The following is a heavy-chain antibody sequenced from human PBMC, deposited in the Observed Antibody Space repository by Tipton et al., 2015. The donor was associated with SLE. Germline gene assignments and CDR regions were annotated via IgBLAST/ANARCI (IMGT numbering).Heavy chain of an antibody. D-gene: IGHD3-16*01. CDR2: ISYDGSNK. Sequence: RSLRLSCAASGFTFSSYAMHWVRQAPCKGLEWVAVISYDGSNKYYADSVKGRFTISRDNSRDTLYLQLNSLRAEDTAVYYCARVATLITCFEYWGQGALVVVSS. J-gene: IGHJ4*02. CDR1: GFTFSSYA. CDR3: ARVATLITCFEY. V-gene: IGHV3-30*04.